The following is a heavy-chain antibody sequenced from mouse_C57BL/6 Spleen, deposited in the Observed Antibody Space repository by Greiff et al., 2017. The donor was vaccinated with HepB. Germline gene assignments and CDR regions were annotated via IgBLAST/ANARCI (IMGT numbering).Heavy chain of an antibody. Sequence: QVQLQQSGAELVRPGTSVKLSCKASGYTFTSYWMHWVKQRPGQGLEWIGVIDPSDSYTNYNQKFKGKATLTVDTSSSTAYMQRSSLTSEDSAVYYYASGGDITTVVAKDFGYWGQGTTLTVSS. V-gene: IGHV1-59*01. D-gene: IGHD1-1*01. J-gene: IGHJ2*01. CDR2: IDPSDSYT. CDR3: ASGGDITTVVAKDFGY. CDR1: GYTFTSYW.